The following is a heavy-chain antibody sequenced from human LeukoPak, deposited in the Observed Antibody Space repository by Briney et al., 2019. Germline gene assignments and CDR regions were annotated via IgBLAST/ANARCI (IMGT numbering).Heavy chain of an antibody. CDR2: INPSGGST. CDR3: AKVRPPGG. J-gene: IGHJ4*02. Sequence: WASVKVSCKASGYTFTSYHIHWVRQAPGQGLGWMGEINPSGGSTGYAQKFQGRLTMTRDMSTSTVYMELSSLRSEDTAVYYCAKVRPPGGWGQGTLVTVSS. CDR1: GYTFTSYH. V-gene: IGHV1-46*01. D-gene: IGHD3-16*01.